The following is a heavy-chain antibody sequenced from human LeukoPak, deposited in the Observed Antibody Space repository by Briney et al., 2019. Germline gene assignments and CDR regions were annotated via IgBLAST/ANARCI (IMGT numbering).Heavy chain of an antibody. D-gene: IGHD3-22*01. V-gene: IGHV4-59*08. Sequence: SSETLSLTCAVYGGSFSGYYWSWIRQPPGKGLEWIGYIYYSGSTNYNPSLKSRVTISVDTSKNQFSLKLSSVTAADTAVYYCARQDSSGWKPTDYWGQGTLVTVSS. CDR3: ARQDSSGWKPTDY. J-gene: IGHJ4*02. CDR2: IYYSGST. CDR1: GGSFSGYY.